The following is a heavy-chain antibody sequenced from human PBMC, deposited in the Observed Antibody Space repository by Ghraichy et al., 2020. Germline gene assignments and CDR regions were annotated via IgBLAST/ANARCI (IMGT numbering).Heavy chain of an antibody. Sequence: ESLNISCAASGFTFSNYAMTWVRQAPGKGLEWVSAISVSGGSTYFADSVRGRCAISRDNSKNTLYLQMNSLRPEDTAVYYCAKDIKATDNPRGYFDYWGQGALVTVSS. J-gene: IGHJ4*02. D-gene: IGHD1-1*01. CDR2: ISVSGGST. CDR3: AKDIKATDNPRGYFDY. V-gene: IGHV3-23*01. CDR1: GFTFSNYA.